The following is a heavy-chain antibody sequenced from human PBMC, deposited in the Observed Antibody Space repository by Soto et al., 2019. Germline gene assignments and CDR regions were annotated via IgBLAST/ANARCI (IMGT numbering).Heavy chain of an antibody. J-gene: IGHJ4*02. CDR2: IKTDGSFS. V-gene: IGHV3-74*01. CDR3: ARGFYGDPPALDY. CDR1: GFTFSSYY. D-gene: IGHD4-17*01. Sequence: EVQLMESGGGLVQPGGSLRLSCAASGFTFSSYYMHWVRQAPGKGLVWISRIKTDGSFSSYADSVKGRFTISRDNARNTLFLQMNSLSDDDTAVYYCARGFYGDPPALDYWGQGTLVSVSS.